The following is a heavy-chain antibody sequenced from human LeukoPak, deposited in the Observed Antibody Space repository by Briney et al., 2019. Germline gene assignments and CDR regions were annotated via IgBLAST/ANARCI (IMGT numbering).Heavy chain of an antibody. D-gene: IGHD3-10*01. CDR2: IYYSGST. V-gene: IGHV4-31*03. CDR3: ARALKLTGPGFGELLSIFDY. CDR1: GGSISSGGYY. J-gene: IGHJ4*02. Sequence: PSETLSLTCTVSGGSISSGGYYWSWIRQHPGKSLEWIGYIYYSGSTYYNPSLKSRVTISVDTSKNQFSLKLSSVTAADTAVYYCARALKLTGPGFGELLSIFDYWGQGTLVTVSS.